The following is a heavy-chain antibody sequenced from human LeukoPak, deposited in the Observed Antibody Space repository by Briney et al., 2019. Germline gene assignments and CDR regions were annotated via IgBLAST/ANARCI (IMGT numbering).Heavy chain of an antibody. V-gene: IGHV3-23*01. D-gene: IGHD6-13*01. Sequence: PGGSLRLSCAASGFTFSSYEMNWVRQAPEKGLEWVSTISGTGASTYYADSVKGRFTISRDNSKNTLYLQMNSLRAEDTAVYYCAKTAGIAAAADFDYWGQGTLVTVSS. CDR3: AKTAGIAAAADFDY. CDR2: ISGTGAST. J-gene: IGHJ4*02. CDR1: GFTFSSYE.